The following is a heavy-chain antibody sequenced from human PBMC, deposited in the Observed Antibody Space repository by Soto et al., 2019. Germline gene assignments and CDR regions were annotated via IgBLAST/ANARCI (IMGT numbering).Heavy chain of an antibody. CDR1: GGSISSGGYY. CDR3: ARIDGGSSGWFSY. Sequence: QVHLQESGPGLVKLSQTLSLTCTVSGGSISSGGYYWSWIRQHPGKGLEWIGNIYYSGSTYYNPSLKSRVSISVDTSKNRFSLRLSSVTAADTAVYSCARIDGGSSGWFSYWGQGTLVTVSS. CDR2: IYYSGST. J-gene: IGHJ4*02. V-gene: IGHV4-31*03. D-gene: IGHD6-19*01.